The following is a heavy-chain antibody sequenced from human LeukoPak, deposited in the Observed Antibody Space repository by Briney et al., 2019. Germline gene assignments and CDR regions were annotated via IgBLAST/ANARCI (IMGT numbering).Heavy chain of an antibody. CDR1: GYTFTSYY. V-gene: IGHV1-46*01. J-gene: IGHJ3*02. Sequence: ASVKVSCKASGYTFTSYYMHWVRQAPGQGLEWMGIINPSAGSTSYAQKFQGRVTITADKSTSTAYMELSSLRSEDTAVYYCARSAGCGGDCFDAFDIWGQGTVVTVSS. CDR3: ARSAGCGGDCFDAFDI. CDR2: INPSAGST. D-gene: IGHD2-21*02.